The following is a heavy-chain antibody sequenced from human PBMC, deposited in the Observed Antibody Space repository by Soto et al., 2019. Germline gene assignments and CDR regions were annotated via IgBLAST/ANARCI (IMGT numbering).Heavy chain of an antibody. Sequence: SETLSLTCTVSGGSISSGGYYWSWIRQHPGKGLEWIGYIYYSGSTYYNPSLKSRVTISVDTSKNQFSLKLSSVTAADTAMYYCAGGNYKRGYSYGKGYWGQGTLVTVSS. CDR3: AGGNYKRGYSYGKGY. CDR2: IYYSGST. J-gene: IGHJ4*02. V-gene: IGHV4-31*03. D-gene: IGHD5-18*01. CDR1: GGSISSGGYY.